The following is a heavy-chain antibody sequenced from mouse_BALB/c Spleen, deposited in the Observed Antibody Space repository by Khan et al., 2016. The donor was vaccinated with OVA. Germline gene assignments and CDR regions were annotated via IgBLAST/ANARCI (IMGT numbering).Heavy chain of an antibody. V-gene: IGHV1S135*01. J-gene: IGHJ3*01. CDR3: TRHGFVAWFTY. Sequence: VQLQQSGPELMKPGASVKISCKASGYSFTNYYIHWVIQSHGKSLEWIGYIDPFSGGNTYKQKFKGKATLTVDKSSSTAYIHLSNLTSEDSAVYYCTRHGFVAWFTYWGQGTLVTVSA. CDR2: IDPFSGGN. CDR1: GYSFTNYY. D-gene: IGHD2-2*01.